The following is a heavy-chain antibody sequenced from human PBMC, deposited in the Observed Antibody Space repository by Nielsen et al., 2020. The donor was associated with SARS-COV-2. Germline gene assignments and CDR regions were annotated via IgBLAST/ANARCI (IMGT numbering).Heavy chain of an antibody. CDR1: GFTFSSYW. J-gene: IGHJ4*02. V-gene: IGHV3-74*01. CDR3: TRDGHHWDLDN. CDR2: VSMDGRGT. D-gene: IGHD7-27*01. Sequence: GGSLRLSCAASGFTFSSYWMHWVRQAPGKGLVWVARVSMDGRGTNYADSVKGRFTISRDNAENTLHLDMSSLRVGDSAVYYCTRDGHHWDLDNWGQGALVTVSS.